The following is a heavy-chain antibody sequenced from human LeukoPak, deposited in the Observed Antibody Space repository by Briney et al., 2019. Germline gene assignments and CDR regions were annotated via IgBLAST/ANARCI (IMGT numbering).Heavy chain of an antibody. CDR1: GFIFSNCG. CDR2: ISYDGSNK. V-gene: IGHV3-30*03. J-gene: IGHJ4*02. D-gene: IGHD1-20*01. Sequence: GGSLRLSCAASGFIFSNCGMHWVRQAPGKGLEWVAVISYDGSNKYYADSVKGRFTISRDNSKNTLYLQMSSLRAEDTAVYYCATDPVWYNWNYWGQGTLVTVSS. CDR3: ATDPVWYNWNY.